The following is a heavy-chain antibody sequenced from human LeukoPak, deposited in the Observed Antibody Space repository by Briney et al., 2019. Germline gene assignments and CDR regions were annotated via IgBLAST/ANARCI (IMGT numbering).Heavy chain of an antibody. CDR1: GGSLSGYY. D-gene: IGHD4-17*01. Sequence: PSETLSLTCAVSGGSLSGYYWSWIPQSPGKGLEWMGDIHHDGRTKYKSSFKSRITIFLVSSKNEVSLRLSPVTPADTALYFCARDVVPRDYGDTLNAYDLWGQGTMVTVS. V-gene: IGHV4-34*01. J-gene: IGHJ3*01. CDR3: ARDVVPRDYGDTLNAYDL. CDR2: IHHDGRT.